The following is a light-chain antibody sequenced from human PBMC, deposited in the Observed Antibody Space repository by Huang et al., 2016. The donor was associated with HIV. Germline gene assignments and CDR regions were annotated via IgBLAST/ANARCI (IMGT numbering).Light chain of an antibody. CDR2: GAS. Sequence: DIVVTQSPDSLAVSLGARATINCKSSQTFLYNSKSESVIAWYQQRPGQSPKLLIHGASARQSGVPERFSGSVSETNFTLTINGLQPEDVAIYFCQQYSTIPTFGGGTKVDI. CDR1: QTFLYNSKSESV. J-gene: IGKJ4*01. CDR3: QQYSTIPT. V-gene: IGKV4-1*01.